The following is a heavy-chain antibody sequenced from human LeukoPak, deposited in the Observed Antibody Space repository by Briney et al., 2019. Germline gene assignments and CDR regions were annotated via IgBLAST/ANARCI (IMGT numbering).Heavy chain of an antibody. Sequence: SQTLSLTCAVSGGSISSGGYSWSWIRQPPGKGLEWIGYIYHSGSTYYNPSLKSRVTISVDRSKNQFSLKLSSVTAADTAVYYCARVEAPGGNNWFDPWGQGTLVTVSS. CDR3: ARVEAPGGNNWFDP. CDR1: GGSISSGGYS. CDR2: IYHSGST. J-gene: IGHJ5*02. D-gene: IGHD2-15*01. V-gene: IGHV4-30-2*01.